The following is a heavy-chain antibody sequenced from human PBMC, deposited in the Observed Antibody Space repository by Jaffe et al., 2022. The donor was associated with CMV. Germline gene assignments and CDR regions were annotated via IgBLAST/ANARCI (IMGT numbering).Heavy chain of an antibody. CDR2: INHSGST. V-gene: IGHV4-34*01. J-gene: IGHJ5*02. CDR3: ARRYGSGSYYMAHSNWFDP. CDR1: GGSFSGYY. Sequence: QVQLQQWGAGLLKPSETLSLTCAVYGGSFSGYYWSWIRQPPGKGLEWIGEINHSGSTNYNPSLKSRVTISVDTSKNQFSLKLSSVTAADTAVYYCARRYGSGSYYMAHSNWFDPWGQGTLVTVSS. D-gene: IGHD3-10*01.